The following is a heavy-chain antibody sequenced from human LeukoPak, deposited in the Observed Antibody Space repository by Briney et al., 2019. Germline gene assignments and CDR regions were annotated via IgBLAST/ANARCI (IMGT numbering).Heavy chain of an antibody. CDR2: MNPNSGNT. D-gene: IGHD2-21*01. Sequence: ASVKVSCKASGYTFTSYDINWVRQATGQGLEWMGWMNPNSGNTVYAQKFQGRVTMTRNTSISTAYMELSSLRSDDTAVYYCARDLWTSGSDAFDIWGQGTMVTVSS. V-gene: IGHV1-8*01. J-gene: IGHJ3*02. CDR1: GYTFTSYD. CDR3: ARDLWTSGSDAFDI.